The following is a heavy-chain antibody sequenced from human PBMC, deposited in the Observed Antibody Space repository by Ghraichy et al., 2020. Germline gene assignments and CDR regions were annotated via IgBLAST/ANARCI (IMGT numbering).Heavy chain of an antibody. D-gene: IGHD3-3*01. J-gene: IGHJ4*02. CDR2: ISSSSSYI. CDR3: ARDGATDFWSGYYLYYFDY. V-gene: IGHV3-21*01. Sequence: GGSLRLSCAASGFTFSSYSMNWVRQAPGKGLEWVSSISSSSSYIYYADSVKGRFTISRDNAKNSLYLQMNSLRAEDTAVYYCARDGATDFWSGYYLYYFDYWGQGTLVTVSS. CDR1: GFTFSSYS.